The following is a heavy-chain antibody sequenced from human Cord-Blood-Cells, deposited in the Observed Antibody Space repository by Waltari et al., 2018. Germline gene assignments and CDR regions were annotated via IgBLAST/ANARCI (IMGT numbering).Heavy chain of an antibody. D-gene: IGHD5-18*01. Sequence: QVQLQQSGPGLVKPSQTLSLTCAISGDSVPSNSPAWNWTRQSPSRGLEWLGRTYYRSKWYNDYAVSVKSRITINPDTSKNQFSLQLNSVTPEDTAVYYCAREDPRGYSYGWSNWFDPWGQGTLVTVSS. CDR2: TYYRSKWYN. J-gene: IGHJ5*02. V-gene: IGHV6-1*01. CDR3: AREDPRGYSYGWSNWFDP. CDR1: GDSVPSNSPA.